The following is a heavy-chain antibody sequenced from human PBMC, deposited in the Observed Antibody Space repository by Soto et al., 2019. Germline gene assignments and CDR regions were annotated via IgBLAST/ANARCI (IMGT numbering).Heavy chain of an antibody. CDR1: GYSISSGYN. V-gene: IGHV4-38-2*02. CDR3: AREWSEIIRGVPSSRQEYFDY. J-gene: IGHJ4*02. Sequence: SGTLSLTCAVSGYSISSGYNCGCLRQSRRKRLDWIASIYHSESAYYGPFIKTRVTISVETSKKQFSLNLVYVTASDTAVYYSAREWSEIIRGVPSSRQEYFDYWGQGAMVTVYS. D-gene: IGHD3-10*01. CDR2: IYHSESA.